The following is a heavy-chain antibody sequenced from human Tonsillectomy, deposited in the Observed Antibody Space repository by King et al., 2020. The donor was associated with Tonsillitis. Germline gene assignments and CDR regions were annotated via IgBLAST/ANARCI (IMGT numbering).Heavy chain of an antibody. J-gene: IGHJ4*02. V-gene: IGHV4-39*01. Sequence: QLQESGPGLVKPSETLSLTCTVSGGSISSSSYYWGWIRQPPGKGLEWIGSVYYSGSTYYNPSLRSRVTISVDMSKNEFSLKLSSVTAADTPVFFCARHPRGGLLLFGKDIQFDYWGQGTLVTVSS. CDR1: GGSISSSSYY. CDR2: VYYSGST. CDR3: ARHPRGGLLLFGKDIQFDY. D-gene: IGHD3-22*01.